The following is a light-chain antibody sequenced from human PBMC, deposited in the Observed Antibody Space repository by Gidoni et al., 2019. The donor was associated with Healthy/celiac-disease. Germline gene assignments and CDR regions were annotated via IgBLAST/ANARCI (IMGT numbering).Light chain of an antibody. CDR3: QRYNNWLLT. CDR1: QSVSSN. CDR2: GAS. J-gene: IGKJ4*02. V-gene: IGKV3-15*01. Sequence: EIVMTQSLATLSVSPGERATLSCWTSQSVSSNLAWYQQKPDQAPRLLHYGASTRTTGIPARFSGSGSGTEFTLTISSLQSEDFAVYCCQRYNNWLLTFGEGTKVEIK.